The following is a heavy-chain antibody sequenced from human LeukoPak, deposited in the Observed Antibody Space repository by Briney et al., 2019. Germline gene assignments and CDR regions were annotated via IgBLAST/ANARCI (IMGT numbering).Heavy chain of an antibody. Sequence: SETLSLTCTVSGGSISSYYWSWIRQPPGKGLEWIGYIYYSGSTKYNPSLKSRVTISVDTSKNQFSLKLSSVTAADTAVYYCARGSIAVAGTQYNWFDPWGQGTLVTVSS. CDR3: ARGSIAVAGTQYNWFDP. CDR2: IYYSGST. V-gene: IGHV4-59*01. J-gene: IGHJ5*02. D-gene: IGHD6-19*01. CDR1: GGSISSYY.